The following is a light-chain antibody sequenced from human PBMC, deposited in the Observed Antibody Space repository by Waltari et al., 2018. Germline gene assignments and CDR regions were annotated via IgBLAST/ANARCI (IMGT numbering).Light chain of an antibody. Sequence: QSALTQPASVSGSPGQSITISCTGTNTDVGTYDYVSWYQLHPGKVPNLIISEVSNRASGVSGRFSGSKSGNTASLTISGLQGEDEAEYFCSSYTRDSTVLFGGGTKLSVL. CDR1: NTDVGTYDY. CDR3: SSYTRDSTVL. V-gene: IGLV2-14*03. J-gene: IGLJ3*02. CDR2: EVS.